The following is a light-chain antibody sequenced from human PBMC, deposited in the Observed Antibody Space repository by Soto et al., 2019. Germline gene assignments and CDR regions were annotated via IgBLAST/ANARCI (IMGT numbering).Light chain of an antibody. CDR3: SSYTTSSTLV. V-gene: IGLV2-14*01. CDR2: DVS. Sequence: QSALTQPASVSGSPGQSITISCTGTSSDVGASNYVSWYQQHPGKAPKVMIYDVSNRPSGVSNRFSGSKSGNTASLTISGLQAEDEADYYCSSYTTSSTLVFGGGTKVTVL. J-gene: IGLJ2*01. CDR1: SSDVGASNY.